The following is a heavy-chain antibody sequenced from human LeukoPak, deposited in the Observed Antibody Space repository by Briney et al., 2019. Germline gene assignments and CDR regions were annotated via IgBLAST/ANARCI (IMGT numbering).Heavy chain of an antibody. CDR1: GGSISSSSYY. V-gene: IGHV4-61*01. CDR3: ARDRITMVRGVIIHYMDV. D-gene: IGHD3-10*01. J-gene: IGHJ6*03. CDR2: IYYSGST. Sequence: PSETLSLTCTVSGGSISSSSYYWSWIRQPPGKGLEWIGYIYYSGSTNYNPSLKSRVTISVDTSKNQFSLKLSSVTAADTAVYYCARDRITMVRGVIIHYMDVWGKGTTVTVSS.